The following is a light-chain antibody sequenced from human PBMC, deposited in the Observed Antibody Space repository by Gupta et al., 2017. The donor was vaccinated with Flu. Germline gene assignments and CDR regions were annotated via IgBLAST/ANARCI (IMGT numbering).Light chain of an antibody. V-gene: IGLV1-51*01. CDR2: DNN. CDR1: SSNIANNF. Sequence: QSVLTQPPSVAVAPGQRVTIPCSGGSSNIANNFVSWYQHLPGTGPKVLIYDNNTRPSGIPDRFSGSKSGTSATLGITGLQTGDEADYYCGTWDNSLSAWVFGGGTKLTVL. J-gene: IGLJ3*02. CDR3: GTWDNSLSAWV.